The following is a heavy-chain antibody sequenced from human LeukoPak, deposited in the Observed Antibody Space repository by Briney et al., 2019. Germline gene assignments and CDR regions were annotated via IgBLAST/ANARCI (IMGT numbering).Heavy chain of an antibody. CDR3: ARQSVVSVVPAADFDY. D-gene: IGHD2-2*01. Sequence: GGSLRLSCAASGFTFSDYYMSWIRQAPGKGLEWVSYISSSGSTIYYADSVKGRFTISRDNAKNSLYLQMNSLRAEDTAVYYCARQSVVSVVPAADFDYWGQGTLVTVSS. CDR2: ISSSGSTI. J-gene: IGHJ4*02. CDR1: GFTFSDYY. V-gene: IGHV3-11*04.